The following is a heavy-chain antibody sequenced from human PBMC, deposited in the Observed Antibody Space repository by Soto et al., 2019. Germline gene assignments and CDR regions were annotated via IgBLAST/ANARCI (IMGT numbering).Heavy chain of an antibody. CDR2: ISYDGSNK. Sequence: PGGSLRLSCAASGFTFSSYGMHWVRQAPGKGLEWVAVISYDGSNKYYADSVKGRFTISRDNSKNTLYLQMNSLRAEDTAVYYCASPSSYRRYEFDYWGQGTLVTVSS. CDR3: ASPSSYRRYEFDY. CDR1: GFTFSSYG. D-gene: IGHD5-12*01. V-gene: IGHV3-30*03. J-gene: IGHJ4*02.